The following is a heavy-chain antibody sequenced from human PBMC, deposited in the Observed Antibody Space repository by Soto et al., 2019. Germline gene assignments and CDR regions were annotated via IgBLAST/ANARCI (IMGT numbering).Heavy chain of an antibody. J-gene: IGHJ6*03. V-gene: IGHV1-18*01. CDR2: ISAYNGNT. CDR1: GYTFTNYG. Sequence: QVQLLQSGAAVKKPGASVKVSCKASGYTFTNYGINWVRQAPGQGLEWMGWISAYNGNTHYTQRLQGRVTMTTDASASTAYMWLRGLRSDDTAVYFCARVRQLVGYCYYYRDVWGKGTTVNVSS. D-gene: IGHD6-6*01. CDR3: ARVRQLVGYCYYYRDV.